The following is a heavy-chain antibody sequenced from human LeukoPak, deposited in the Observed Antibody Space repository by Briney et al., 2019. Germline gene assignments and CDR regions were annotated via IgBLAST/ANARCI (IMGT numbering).Heavy chain of an antibody. J-gene: IGHJ6*02. CDR3: ARANYYGSGKTHYYYYGMDV. CDR1: GYTFTGYY. D-gene: IGHD3-10*01. CDR2: INPNSGGT. Sequence: ASVKVSCKASGYTFTGYYMHWVRQAPGQGLEWMGWINPNSGGTNYAQKFQGRVTMTRDTSISTAYMELSRLRSDDTAVYYCARANYYGSGKTHYYYYGMDVWGQGTTVTVSS. V-gene: IGHV1-2*02.